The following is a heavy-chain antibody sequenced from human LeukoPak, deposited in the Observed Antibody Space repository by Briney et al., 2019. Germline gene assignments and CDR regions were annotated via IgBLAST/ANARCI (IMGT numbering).Heavy chain of an antibody. CDR1: GGSISSGSYY. Sequence: SQTLSLTCTVSGGSISSGSYYWSWIRQPAGKGLEWIGRIYTSGSTNYNPSLKSRVTISVDTSKNQFSLKLSSVTAADTAVYYCARAVGATYFDYWGQGTLVTVSS. D-gene: IGHD1-26*01. CDR3: ARAVGATYFDY. V-gene: IGHV4-61*02. J-gene: IGHJ4*02. CDR2: IYTSGST.